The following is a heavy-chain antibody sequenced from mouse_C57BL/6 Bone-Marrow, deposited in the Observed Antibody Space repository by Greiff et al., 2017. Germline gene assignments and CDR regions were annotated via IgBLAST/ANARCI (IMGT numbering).Heavy chain of an antibody. CDR3: ARWLLYWYFDV. D-gene: IGHD2-3*01. CDR1: GYTFTSYG. V-gene: IGHV1-81*01. CDR2: IYPRSGNT. J-gene: IGHJ1*03. Sequence: QVQLQQSGAELARPGASVKLSCKASGYTFTSYGISWVKQRTGQGLEWIGAIYPRSGNTYYNEKFKGKATLTADKSSSTEYMELRSLTYEDSAVYCCARWLLYWYFDVWGTGTTVTVSS.